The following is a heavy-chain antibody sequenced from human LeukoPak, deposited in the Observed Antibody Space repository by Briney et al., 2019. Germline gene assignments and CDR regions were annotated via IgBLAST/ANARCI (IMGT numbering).Heavy chain of an antibody. D-gene: IGHD3-10*01. CDR1: GFTFSSYW. CDR2: IKQDGSEK. CDR3: ARDAGSGSYPDDY. Sequence: PGGSLRLSCAASGFTFSSYWMSWVRQAPGKGLEWVANIKQDGSEKYYVDSVKGRFTISRDNAKNSLYLQMNSLRAEDTAVYYCARDAGSGSYPDDYWGQGTLVTVSS. V-gene: IGHV3-7*01. J-gene: IGHJ4*02.